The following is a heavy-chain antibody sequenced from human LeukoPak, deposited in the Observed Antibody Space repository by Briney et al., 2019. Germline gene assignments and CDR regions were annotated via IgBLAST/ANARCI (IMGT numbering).Heavy chain of an antibody. Sequence: ASVKVSYKASGYTFTSYYMHWVRQAPGQGLEWMGIINPSGGSTSYAQKFQGRVTMTRDTSTSTVYMELSSLRSEDTAVYYCARGGSTYYYDSSGYLPAYWGQGTLVTVSS. CDR3: ARGGSTYYYDSSGYLPAY. D-gene: IGHD3-22*01. V-gene: IGHV1-46*01. J-gene: IGHJ4*02. CDR2: INPSGGST. CDR1: GYTFTSYY.